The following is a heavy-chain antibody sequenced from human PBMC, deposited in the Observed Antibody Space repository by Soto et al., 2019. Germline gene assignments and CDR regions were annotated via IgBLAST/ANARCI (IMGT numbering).Heavy chain of an antibody. Sequence: ASVKVSCKASGGTFSSYTISWVRQAPGQGLEWMGWINPNSGGTNYAQKFQGWVTMTRDTSISTAYMELSRLRSDDTAVYYCAREYDILTGYDYYYYGMDVWGQGTTVTVSS. CDR2: INPNSGGT. CDR3: AREYDILTGYDYYYYGMDV. D-gene: IGHD3-9*01. V-gene: IGHV1-2*04. CDR1: GGTFSSYT. J-gene: IGHJ6*02.